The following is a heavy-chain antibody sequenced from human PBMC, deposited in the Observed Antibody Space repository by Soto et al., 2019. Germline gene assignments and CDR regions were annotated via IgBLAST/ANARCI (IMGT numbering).Heavy chain of an antibody. V-gene: IGHV4-59*01. J-gene: IGHJ4*02. CDR3: ARRVATRQMGYYFDY. CDR2: IYYSGST. D-gene: IGHD6-6*01. Sequence: KTSETLSLTCTVSGGSISSYYWSWIRQPPGKGLEWIGYIYYSGSTNYNPSLKSRVTTSVDTSKNQFSLKLSSVATADTAVYYCARRVATRQMGYYFDYWGQGTLVTVSS. CDR1: GGSISSYY.